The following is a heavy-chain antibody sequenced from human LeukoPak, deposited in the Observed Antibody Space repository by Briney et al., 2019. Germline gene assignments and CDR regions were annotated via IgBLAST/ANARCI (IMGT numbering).Heavy chain of an antibody. CDR1: GGSISSGSYY. CDR2: IYTSGST. D-gene: IGHD1-26*01. CDR3: ARQVRGSGSYHTVREKYVDY. V-gene: IGHV4-61*02. Sequence: PSETLSLTCTVSGGSISSGSYYWSWIRQPAWKGLEWIGRIYTSGSTNYNPSLKSRVTISVDTSKNQFSLKLSSVTAADTAVYYCARQVRGSGSYHTVREKYVDYWGQGTLVTVPS. J-gene: IGHJ4*02.